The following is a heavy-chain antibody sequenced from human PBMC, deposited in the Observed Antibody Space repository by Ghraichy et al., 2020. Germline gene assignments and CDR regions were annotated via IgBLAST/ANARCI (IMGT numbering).Heavy chain of an antibody. J-gene: IGHJ4*02. CDR3: ARDVGWGGSEG. CDR2: IYYSGST. CDR1: GGSLSRGGYY. V-gene: IGHV4-31*03. Sequence: SETLSLTCTVSGGSLSRGGYYWRYIRHHPGKGLEWIGYIYYSGSTYYNPSLKSRVTISVDTYKNQFSLKLSSVTAADTAVYYCARDVGWGGSEGWGQGTLVTVSS. D-gene: IGHD1-26*01.